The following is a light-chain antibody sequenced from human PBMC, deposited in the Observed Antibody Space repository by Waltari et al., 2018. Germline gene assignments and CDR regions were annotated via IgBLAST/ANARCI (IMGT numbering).Light chain of an antibody. J-gene: IGKJ3*01. CDR1: QRVSNY. Sequence: EIVLTQSPATLSLSPGEGATLPSRPSQRVSNYLAWYQQRPGQPPRLLIYDAALSGTGNPAKFRGSGSGSDFTLTISSLEPEDFAVYYCQQRSSWPLTFGPGTTVEFK. CDR3: QQRSSWPLT. V-gene: IGKV3-11*01. CDR2: DAA.